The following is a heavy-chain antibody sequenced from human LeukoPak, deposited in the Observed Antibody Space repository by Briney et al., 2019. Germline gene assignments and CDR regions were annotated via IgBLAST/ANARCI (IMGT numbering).Heavy chain of an antibody. Sequence: SETLSLTCTVSGGSISSYYWSWIRQPAGKGLEWMGRIYTSGSTNYNPSLKSRVTMSVDTSKNQFSLKLSSVTAADTAVYYCARGAGAAAGTGWYYYGMDVWGQGTTVTVSS. D-gene: IGHD6-13*01. J-gene: IGHJ6*02. CDR2: IYTSGST. CDR1: GGSISSYY. CDR3: ARGAGAAAGTGWYYYGMDV. V-gene: IGHV4-4*07.